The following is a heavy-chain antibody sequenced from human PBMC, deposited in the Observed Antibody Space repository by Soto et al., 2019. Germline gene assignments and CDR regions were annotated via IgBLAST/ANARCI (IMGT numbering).Heavy chain of an antibody. J-gene: IGHJ3*02. CDR2: IIPIFGTA. CDR3: ARVVGTTYYYDSSGYYHYDAFDI. Sequence: SVKVSCKASGYTFTSYGISWVRQAPGQGLEWMGGIIPIFGTANYAQKFQGRVTITADKSTTTAYMELSSLRSEDTAVYYCARVVGTTYYYDSSGYYHYDAFDIWGQGTMVIFSS. CDR1: GYTFTSYG. D-gene: IGHD3-22*01. V-gene: IGHV1-69*06.